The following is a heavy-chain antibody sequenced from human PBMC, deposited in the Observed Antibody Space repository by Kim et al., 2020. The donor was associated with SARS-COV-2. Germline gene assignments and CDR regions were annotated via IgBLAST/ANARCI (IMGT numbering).Heavy chain of an antibody. CDR3: ARGRMNRITMIVVYKYNWFDP. V-gene: IGHV1-8*01. CDR2: MNPNSGNT. D-gene: IGHD3-22*01. J-gene: IGHJ5*02. CDR1: GYTFTSYD. Sequence: ASVKVSCKASGYTFTSYDINWVRQATGQGLEWMGWMNPNSGNTGYAQKFQGRVTMTRNTSISTAYMELSSLRSEDTAVYYCARGRMNRITMIVVYKYNWFDPWGQGTLVTVSS.